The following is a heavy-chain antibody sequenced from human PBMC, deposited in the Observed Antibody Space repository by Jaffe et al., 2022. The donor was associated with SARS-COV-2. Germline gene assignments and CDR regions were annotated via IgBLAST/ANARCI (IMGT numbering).Heavy chain of an antibody. CDR1: GYTFSNYG. J-gene: IGHJ3*02. D-gene: IGHD2-21*02. CDR2: ISVNSGDT. Sequence: QVQLVQSGADVKKPGASVKVSCKSSGYTFSNYGVTWVRQAPGQGLEWMGWISVNSGDTFHAQKFQGRVTLTTDTSTSTAYIELRSLRSDDTAIYYCARVPFSDCSGDCYSGAFDIWGQGTLVIVSS. CDR3: ARVPFSDCSGDCYSGAFDI. V-gene: IGHV1-18*01.